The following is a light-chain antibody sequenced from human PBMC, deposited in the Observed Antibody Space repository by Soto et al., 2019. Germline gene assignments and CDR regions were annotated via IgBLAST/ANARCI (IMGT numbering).Light chain of an antibody. J-gene: IGKJ3*01. CDR2: GAS. CDR1: QSVGSSY. Sequence: EIVLTQSPGTLSLSPGDRATLSCRASQSVGSSYLAWYQQKPGQAPRLLIYGASSRATGIPDRFSGSGSGTDFTLTISRLEPEDFAVYYCQQYGSSPLTFGPGTKVDIK. V-gene: IGKV3-20*01. CDR3: QQYGSSPLT.